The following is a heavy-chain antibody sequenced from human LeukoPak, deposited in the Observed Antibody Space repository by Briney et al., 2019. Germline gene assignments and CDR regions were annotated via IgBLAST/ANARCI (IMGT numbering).Heavy chain of an antibody. CDR2: MNPNSGNT. V-gene: IGHV1-8*01. D-gene: IGHD5/OR15-5a*01. CDR3: ARGLSMILTLPLGY. Sequence: ASVNVSRKASGYTFTSYDINWVRQATGQGLEWMGWMNPNSGNTRYAQNFQGRATMTRNTSISTAYMELSSLRSEDTAVYCCARGLSMILTLPLGYWGQGTLVTVSS. CDR1: GYTFTSYD. J-gene: IGHJ4*02.